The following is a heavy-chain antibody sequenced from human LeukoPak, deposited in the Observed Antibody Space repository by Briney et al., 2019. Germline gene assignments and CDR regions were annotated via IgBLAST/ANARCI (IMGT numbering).Heavy chain of an antibody. V-gene: IGHV4-59*01. CDR3: ARRRGYSGAFDI. D-gene: IGHD5-12*01. Sequence: SETLSLTCAVYGGSFNSYYWSWIRQPPGKGLEWIGYIYYSGSTNYNPSLKSRVTISVDTSKNQFSLKLSSVTAADTAVYYCARRRGYSGAFDIWGQGTMVTVSS. J-gene: IGHJ3*02. CDR1: GGSFNSYY. CDR2: IYYSGST.